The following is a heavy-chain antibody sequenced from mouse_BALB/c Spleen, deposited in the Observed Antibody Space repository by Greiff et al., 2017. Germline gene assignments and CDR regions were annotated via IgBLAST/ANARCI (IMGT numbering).Heavy chain of an antibody. Sequence: QVQLQQSGPGLVAPSQSLSITCTVSGFSLTSYDISWIRQPPGKGLEWLGVIWTGGGTNYNSAFMSRLSISKDNSKSQVFLKMNSLQTDDTAIYYCVRDGGLRYAMDYWGQGTSVTVSS. CDR2: IWTGGGT. CDR1: GFSLTSYD. V-gene: IGHV2-9-2*01. CDR3: VRDGGLRYAMDY. J-gene: IGHJ4*01. D-gene: IGHD3-3*01.